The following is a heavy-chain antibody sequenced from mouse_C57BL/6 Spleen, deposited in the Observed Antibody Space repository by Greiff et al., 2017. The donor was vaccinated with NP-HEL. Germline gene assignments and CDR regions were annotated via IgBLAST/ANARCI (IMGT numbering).Heavy chain of an antibody. D-gene: IGHD2-4*01. J-gene: IGHJ2*01. CDR1: GFTFSSYG. V-gene: IGHV5-6*01. Sequence: EVQLVESGGDLVKPGGSLKLSCAASGFTFSSYGMSWVRQTPDKRLEWVATISSGGSYTYYPDSVKGRFTISRDTAKHTLYLQMSSLKSEDTAEYYGERQDYDDPFDYWGQGTTLTVSS. CDR2: ISSGGSYT. CDR3: ERQDYDDPFDY.